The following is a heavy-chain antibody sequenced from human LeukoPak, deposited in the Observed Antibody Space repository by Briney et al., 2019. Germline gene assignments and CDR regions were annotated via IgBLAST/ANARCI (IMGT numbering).Heavy chain of an antibody. Sequence: ASVKVSCKASGYTFTSYAMNWVRQAPGQGLEWKGWINPNSGGTNYAQKFQGRVTMTRDTSTSTVYMELSSLRSEDTAVYYCARGGDGYSYYYYYMDVWGKGTTVTISS. CDR1: GYTFTSYA. D-gene: IGHD5-24*01. CDR2: INPNSGGT. V-gene: IGHV1-2*02. J-gene: IGHJ6*03. CDR3: ARGGDGYSYYYYYMDV.